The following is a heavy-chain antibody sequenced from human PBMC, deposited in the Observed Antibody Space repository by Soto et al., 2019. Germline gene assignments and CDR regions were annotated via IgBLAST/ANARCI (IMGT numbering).Heavy chain of an antibody. CDR3: ARKSGRNSGGIDS. CDR2: IIPLFGTA. J-gene: IGHJ4*02. D-gene: IGHD1-26*01. Sequence: QVQLVQSGAEVKKPGSSVKVSCKASGGTFSSYSINWVRQAPGQGLEWMGEIIPLFGTANYAQKFHRRVTITADGTTSTAYMELRSVRSADADLYYSARKSGRNSGGIDSWGQGALVTVSS. V-gene: IGHV1-69*01. CDR1: GGTFSSYS.